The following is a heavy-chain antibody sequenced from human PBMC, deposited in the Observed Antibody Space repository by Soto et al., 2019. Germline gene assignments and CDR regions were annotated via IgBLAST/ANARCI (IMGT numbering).Heavy chain of an antibody. CDR3: ARADPSRHGYYYGMDV. CDR2: IIPIFGTA. V-gene: IGHV1-69*13. CDR1: GGTFSSYA. J-gene: IGHJ6*02. Sequence: SVKFSCQASGGTFSSYAISWVRQAPGQGLEWMGGIIPIFGTANYAQKFQGRFTITADESTSTAYMELSSLRSEDTAVYYCARADPSRHGYYYGMDVWGQGTTVTVSS.